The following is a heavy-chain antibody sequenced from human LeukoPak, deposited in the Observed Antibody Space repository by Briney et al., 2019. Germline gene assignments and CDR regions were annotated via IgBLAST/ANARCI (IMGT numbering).Heavy chain of an antibody. J-gene: IGHJ4*02. V-gene: IGHV4-30-4*01. D-gene: IGHD2-2*01. CDR2: IYYSGST. CDR1: GGSISSGDYY. Sequence: SETLSLTCTVSGGSISSGDYYWSWIRQPPGKGLEWIGYIYYSGSTYYNPSLKSRVTISVDTSKNQFSLKLSSATAADTAVYYCAREYLGYCSSTSCPHFDYWGQGTLVTVSS. CDR3: AREYLGYCSSTSCPHFDY.